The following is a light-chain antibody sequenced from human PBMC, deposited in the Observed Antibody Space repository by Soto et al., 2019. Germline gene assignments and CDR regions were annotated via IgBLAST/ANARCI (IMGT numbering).Light chain of an antibody. V-gene: IGKV1-9*01. CDR3: QQLNSYPPI. CDR1: QATNDV. CDR2: GAS. Sequence: DIQLTQSPSFLSASVGDRVTITCRASQATNDVLAWYQQKPGKAPTLLIYGASTLQSGVTSRFSGSGSGTEFTLTISSLQPEDFATYYCQQLNSYPPIFGQGTKLEIK. J-gene: IGKJ2*01.